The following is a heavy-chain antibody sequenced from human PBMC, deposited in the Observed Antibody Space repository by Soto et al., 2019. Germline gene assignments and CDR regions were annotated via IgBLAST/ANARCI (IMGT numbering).Heavy chain of an antibody. CDR2: IYTGGST. CDR1: GFIVSTNY. J-gene: IGHJ3*02. V-gene: IGHV3-53*01. CDR3: ARVFDAFDI. Sequence: EVQLVESGGGLIQPGGSLRLSSAASGFIVSTNYMTWVRQAPGKGLECVSVIYTGGSTYYADSVKGRLTISRDNSKNTLYLQMNSLRAEDTAVYYCARVFDAFDIWGQGTMVTVSS.